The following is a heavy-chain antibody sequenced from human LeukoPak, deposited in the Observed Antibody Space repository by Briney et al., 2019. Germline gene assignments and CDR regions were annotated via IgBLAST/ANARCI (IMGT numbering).Heavy chain of an antibody. Sequence: PGGSLRLPCAASGFTFSNYAMPWVRQAPGKGLEWVSTISGSGDSTYYSDSVKGRFTISRDNSKNTLYLQMNSLRAEDTAVYYCAREMTEQWLARGPGDYWGQGTLVTVSS. CDR3: AREMTEQWLARGPGDY. V-gene: IGHV3-23*01. CDR2: ISGSGDST. J-gene: IGHJ4*02. CDR1: GFTFSNYA. D-gene: IGHD6-19*01.